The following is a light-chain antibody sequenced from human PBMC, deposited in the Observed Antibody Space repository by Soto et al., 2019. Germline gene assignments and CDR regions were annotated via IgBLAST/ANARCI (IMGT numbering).Light chain of an antibody. CDR1: QSVGSNY. CDR2: DAS. Sequence: ELVLTQSPDTLSLSPGERATLSCRASQSVGSNYLAWYQQKPGQAPRLLIYDASSRATGVPARFSGSGSGTDFTLTISRLEPEDFAVYYCQQYTSSLITFGQGTRLEIK. J-gene: IGKJ5*01. CDR3: QQYTSSLIT. V-gene: IGKV3-20*01.